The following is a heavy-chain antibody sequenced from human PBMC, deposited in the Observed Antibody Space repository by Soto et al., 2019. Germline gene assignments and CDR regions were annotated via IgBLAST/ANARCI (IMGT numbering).Heavy chain of an antibody. CDR3: ARDPRAGVAVADYYYYGMDV. D-gene: IGHD6-19*01. Sequence: ASVKVSCKASGYTFTSYYMHCVLQSPLQWLEWMGIINPSGGSTSYAQKFQGRVTMTRDTSTSTVYMELSSLRSEDTAVYYCARDPRAGVAVADYYYYGMDVWGQGTTVTVSS. J-gene: IGHJ6*02. V-gene: IGHV1-46*01. CDR1: GYTFTSYY. CDR2: INPSGGST.